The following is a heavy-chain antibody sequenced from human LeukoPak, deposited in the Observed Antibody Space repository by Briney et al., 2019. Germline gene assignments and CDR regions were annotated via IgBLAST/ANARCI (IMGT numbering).Heavy chain of an antibody. Sequence: SETLSLTCTVSGGSIRGYYWSWIRQPPGKGLEWLGYIYYSGSTKYNPSLKSRVTISVDTSKNQFSLKLSSVTAADTAVYYCARVEGYCSGGSCYEYFQHWGQGTLVTVSS. V-gene: IGHV4-59*01. J-gene: IGHJ1*01. D-gene: IGHD2-15*01. CDR2: IYYSGST. CDR3: ARVEGYCSGGSCYEYFQH. CDR1: GGSIRGYY.